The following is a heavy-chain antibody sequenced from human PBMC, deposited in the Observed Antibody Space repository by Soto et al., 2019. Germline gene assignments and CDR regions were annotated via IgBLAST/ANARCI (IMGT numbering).Heavy chain of an antibody. D-gene: IGHD5-18*01. Sequence: QVQLQESGPGLVKPSETLSLTCTVSGGSISSYYWSWIRQPPGKGLEWIGYIYYSGSTNYNPSLKRRFTISVDTSKNQFPLKLSSVTAADTAVYYCARHLNGYASYFDYWGQGTLVTVSS. V-gene: IGHV4-59*08. J-gene: IGHJ4*02. CDR1: GGSISSYY. CDR3: ARHLNGYASYFDY. CDR2: IYYSGST.